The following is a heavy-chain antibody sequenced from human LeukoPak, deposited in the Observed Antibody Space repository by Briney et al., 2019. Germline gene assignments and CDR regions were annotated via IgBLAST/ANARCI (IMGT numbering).Heavy chain of an antibody. CDR2: IYYSGST. V-gene: IGHV4-59*01. Sequence: PSETLCLTCTVSGGSISSYYWSWIRQPPGKGLEWIGYIYYSGSTNYNPSLKSRVTISVDTSKNQFSLKLSSVTAADTAVYYCARGTSGAGPSWGQGTLVTPSS. CDR1: GGSISSYY. J-gene: IGHJ4*02. D-gene: IGHD3-16*01. CDR3: ARGTSGAGPS.